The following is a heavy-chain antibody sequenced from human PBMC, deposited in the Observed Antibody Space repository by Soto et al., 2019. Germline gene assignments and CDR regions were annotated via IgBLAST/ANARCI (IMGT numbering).Heavy chain of an antibody. CDR2: ISYDGSNK. J-gene: IGHJ1*01. V-gene: IGHV3-30*18. Sequence: GGSLRLSCAASGFTFSSYGMHWVRQAPGKGLEWVAVISYDGSNKYYADSVKGRFTISRDNSKNTLYLQMNSLRAEDTAVYYCAKDLDSSGWSPDQHWGQGTLVTVSS. D-gene: IGHD6-19*01. CDR3: AKDLDSSGWSPDQH. CDR1: GFTFSSYG.